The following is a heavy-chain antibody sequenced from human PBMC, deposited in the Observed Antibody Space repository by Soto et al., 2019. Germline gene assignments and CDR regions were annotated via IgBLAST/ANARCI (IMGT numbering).Heavy chain of an antibody. CDR3: ARARRYCSSTSCPNDY. Sequence: ASVKVSCKASGYTFTSYDINWVRQATGQGLEWMGWMNPNSGNTGYAQKFQGRVTMTRNTSISTAYMELSSMRAEATAVHYCARARRYCSSTSCPNDYWGKGCRVTVSS. CDR1: GYTFTSYD. D-gene: IGHD2-2*01. CDR2: MNPNSGNT. J-gene: IGHJ4*02. V-gene: IGHV1-8*01.